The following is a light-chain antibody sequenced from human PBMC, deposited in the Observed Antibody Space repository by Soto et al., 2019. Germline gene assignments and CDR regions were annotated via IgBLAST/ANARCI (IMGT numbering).Light chain of an antibody. CDR1: QSVSSY. CDR3: QQYNSWPPIT. V-gene: IGKV3-15*01. CDR2: DAS. J-gene: IGKJ1*01. Sequence: ETVLTQSPVSLSLSPGERATLSCRASQSVSSYLAWYQQKPGQAPRLLIYDASTRATGIPDRFSGGGSGTEFTLTISSLQSEDFVVYYCQQYNSWPPITFGQGTKVDIK.